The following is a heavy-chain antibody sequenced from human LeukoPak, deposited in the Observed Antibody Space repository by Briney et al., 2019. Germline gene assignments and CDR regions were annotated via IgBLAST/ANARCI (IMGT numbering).Heavy chain of an antibody. D-gene: IGHD6-19*01. J-gene: IGHJ4*02. CDR1: GGTFSGYA. V-gene: IGHV1-69*13. CDR3: AREAGYSSGWYPDY. CDR2: IIPIFGTA. Sequence: ASVKVSCKASGGTFSGYAISWVRQAPGQGLEWMGGIIPIFGTANYAQKFQGRVTITADESTSTAYMELSSLRSEDTAVYYCAREAGYSSGWYPDYWGQGTLVTVSS.